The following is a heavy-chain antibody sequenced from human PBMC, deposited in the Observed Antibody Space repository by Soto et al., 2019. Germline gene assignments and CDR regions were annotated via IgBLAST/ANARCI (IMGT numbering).Heavy chain of an antibody. Sequence: QAQLVQSGAAVKKPGASVKVSCKASGYIFPSYGISWVRQAPGQGLEWMGWISAYNGNTNYAQKLQGRVTMTTDTSTSTAYMELRSLRSDETAVYYCARDSRFGELLIWGQGTLVTVSS. J-gene: IGHJ4*02. CDR2: ISAYNGNT. CDR1: GYIFPSYG. D-gene: IGHD3-10*01. CDR3: ARDSRFGELLI. V-gene: IGHV1-18*01.